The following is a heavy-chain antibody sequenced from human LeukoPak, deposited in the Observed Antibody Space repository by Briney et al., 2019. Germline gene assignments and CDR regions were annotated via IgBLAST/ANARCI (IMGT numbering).Heavy chain of an antibody. CDR1: GFTFSLYA. D-gene: IGHD6-13*01. Sequence: PGGSLRLSCAASGFTFSLYAMTWVRQAPGKGLEWVSQISAGTGVTYYAQSVRGRFTISRDDSKSALYLHMSGLRGEDMAVYYCARDVLDVAAAGWGRPLDRWGQGTRATVSS. V-gene: IGHV3-23*01. J-gene: IGHJ5*02. CDR3: ARDVLDVAAAGWGRPLDR. CDR2: ISAGTGVT.